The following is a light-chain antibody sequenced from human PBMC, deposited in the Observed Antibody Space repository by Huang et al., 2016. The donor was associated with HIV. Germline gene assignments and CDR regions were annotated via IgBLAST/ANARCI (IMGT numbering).Light chain of an antibody. V-gene: IGKV1-5*03. CDR3: QQYKSYPLT. J-gene: IGKJ4*01. CDR1: QSIDGW. Sequence: DVQMTQSPPTLSGFVGDRVIITCRASQSIDGWLSWYQQKPGTAPKVLIYKTSSLESGVPSRFSGNGSGTEFTLTINNLQPDDCAMYFCQQYKSYPLTFGGGTKVEI. CDR2: KTS.